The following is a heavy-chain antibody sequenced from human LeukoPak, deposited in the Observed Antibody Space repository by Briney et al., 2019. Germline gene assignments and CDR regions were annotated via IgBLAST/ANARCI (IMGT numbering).Heavy chain of an antibody. V-gene: IGHV3-23*01. Sequence: GGSLRLSCGGSGFTFSSHAMTWVRQAAGKGLEWVSTISASGGTTSYSDSVRGRFTISRDNSKNTLYLQMNSLRAEDTAVYYCARGRHGSGSSNYYYYYGMDVWGQGTTVTVSS. D-gene: IGHD3-10*01. CDR1: GFTFSSHA. J-gene: IGHJ6*02. CDR2: ISASGGTT. CDR3: ARGRHGSGSSNYYYYYGMDV.